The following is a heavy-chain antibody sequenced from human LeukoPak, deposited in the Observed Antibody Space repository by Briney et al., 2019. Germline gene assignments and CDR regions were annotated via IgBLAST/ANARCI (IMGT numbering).Heavy chain of an antibody. CDR2: INHSGST. Sequence: SETLSLTCAVYGGSFSGYYWSWPRQPPGKGLEWIGEINHSGSTNYNPSLKSRVTISVDTSKNQFSLKLSSVTAADTAVYYCARREGYYYYYMDVWGKGTTVTVSS. V-gene: IGHV4-34*01. CDR3: ARREGYYYYYMDV. CDR1: GGSFSGYY. J-gene: IGHJ6*03.